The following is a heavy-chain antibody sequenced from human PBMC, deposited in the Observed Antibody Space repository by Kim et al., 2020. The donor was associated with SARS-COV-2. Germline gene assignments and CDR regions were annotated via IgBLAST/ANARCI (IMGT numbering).Heavy chain of an antibody. V-gene: IGHV3-7*03. J-gene: IGHJ5*02. Sequence: GGSLRLSCAASGFTFSSYWMSWVRQAPGKGLEWVANIKQDGSEKYYVDSVKGRFTISRDNAKNSLYLQMNSLRAEDTAVYYCARDAFMKLSWFDPWGQGTLVAVSS. D-gene: IGHD3-16*01. CDR1: GFTFSSYW. CDR3: ARDAFMKLSWFDP. CDR2: IKQDGSEK.